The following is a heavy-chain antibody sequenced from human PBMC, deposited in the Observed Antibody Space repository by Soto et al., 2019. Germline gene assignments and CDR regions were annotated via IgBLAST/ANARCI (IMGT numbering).Heavy chain of an antibody. CDR3: AREVVTETTLGYSDY. D-gene: IGHD2-21*02. V-gene: IGHV1-69*06. Sequence: QVPLVQSGAEVKKPGSSVKVSCKASGDSFSRDAFTWVRQAPGQGPEWMGGIIPMLGTTNYAPKFQGRVTISADTSTSTVYMVLGGLRSYDTAVYYCAREVVTETTLGYSDYWGQGTLVTVSS. J-gene: IGHJ4*02. CDR2: IIPMLGTT. CDR1: GDSFSRDA.